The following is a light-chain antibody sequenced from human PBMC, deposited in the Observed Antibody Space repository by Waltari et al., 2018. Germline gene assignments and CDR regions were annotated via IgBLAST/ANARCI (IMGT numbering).Light chain of an antibody. CDR1: FSDVGRYDY. V-gene: IGLV2-14*03. CDR2: DVT. J-gene: IGLJ1*01. Sequence: QSALTQPASVSGYPGQSITIPCTGTFSDVGRYDYVSWYQQHPGKAPKLLIHDVTDRPSGVADRFSGSKSGNTASLTISGLQADDEADYYCTSYTSSTTTPYVFGTGTQVTV. CDR3: TSYTSSTTTPYV.